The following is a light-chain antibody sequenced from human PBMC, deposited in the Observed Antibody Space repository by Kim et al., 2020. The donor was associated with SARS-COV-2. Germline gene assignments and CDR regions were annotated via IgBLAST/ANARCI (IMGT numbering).Light chain of an antibody. J-gene: IGKJ3*01. CDR2: AAS. Sequence: SPGERATLSCRASQSVSSSYLAWYQQKPAQAPRLLIYAASGRATGIPDRFSGNGSGTEFTLTISRLEPEDFAVYFCQQYGTSPFTFGPGTKVDIK. CDR3: QQYGTSPFT. CDR1: QSVSSSY. V-gene: IGKV3-20*01.